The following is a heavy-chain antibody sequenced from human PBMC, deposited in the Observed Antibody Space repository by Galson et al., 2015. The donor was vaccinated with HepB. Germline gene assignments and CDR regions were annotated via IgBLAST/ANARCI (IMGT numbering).Heavy chain of an antibody. V-gene: IGHV3-48*03. D-gene: IGHD3-3*01. Sequence: SLRLSCAASGFTFSSYEMNWVRQAPGKGLEWVSYISSSGSTIYYADSVKGRFTISRDNSKNTLYLQMNSLRAEDTAVYYCAKDRDSYDFWSGYYVMPTMDVWGQGTTVTVSS. J-gene: IGHJ6*02. CDR2: ISSSGSTI. CDR1: GFTFSSYE. CDR3: AKDRDSYDFWSGYYVMPTMDV.